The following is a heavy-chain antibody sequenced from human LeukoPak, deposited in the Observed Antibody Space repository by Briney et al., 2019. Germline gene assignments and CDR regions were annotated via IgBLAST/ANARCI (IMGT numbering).Heavy chain of an antibody. J-gene: IGHJ3*02. D-gene: IGHD2-21*02. Sequence: GPSVKVSCKASGFTFSDNYIHWVRQAPGQGLEWMGWINPHSGGTNYGENFQGRVTLTRDTSISTAYMDLSSLISDDTAVYYCAREFMRVTAFDIWGQGTMVTVYS. CDR1: GFTFSDNY. CDR3: AREFMRVTAFDI. V-gene: IGHV1-2*02. CDR2: INPHSGGT.